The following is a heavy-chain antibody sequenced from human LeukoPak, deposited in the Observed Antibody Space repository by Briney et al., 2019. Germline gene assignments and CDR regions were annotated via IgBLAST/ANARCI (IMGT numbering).Heavy chain of an antibody. J-gene: IGHJ3*02. CDR2: IIPIFGTA. CDR1: GGTFSSYA. CDR3: ARVPYTRGYSYGAYAFDI. V-gene: IGHV1-69*06. Sequence: SVKVSCKASGGTFSSYAISWVRQAPGQGLEWMGGIIPIFGTANYAQKFQGRVTITADKSTSTAYMELSSLRSEDTAVYYCARVPYTRGYSYGAYAFDIWGQGTMVTVSS. D-gene: IGHD5-18*01.